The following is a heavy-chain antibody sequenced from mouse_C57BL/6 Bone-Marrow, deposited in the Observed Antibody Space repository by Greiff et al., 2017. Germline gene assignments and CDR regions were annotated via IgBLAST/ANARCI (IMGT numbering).Heavy chain of an antibody. Sequence: EVQLQQSGPELVKPGASVKISCKASGYTFTDYYMNWVKQSHGKSLAWIGDINPNNGGTSYNQKFKGKATLTVDKSSSTAYMELRSLTSEDSAVYYCARRTCFAYWGQGTLVTVSA. CDR3: ARRTCFAY. CDR1: GYTFTDYY. CDR2: INPNNGGT. J-gene: IGHJ3*01. V-gene: IGHV1-26*01.